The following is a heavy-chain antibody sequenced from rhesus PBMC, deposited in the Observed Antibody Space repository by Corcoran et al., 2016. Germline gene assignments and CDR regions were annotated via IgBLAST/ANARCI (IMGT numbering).Heavy chain of an antibody. CDR3: ARDRGGSRYFDY. CDR2: ISGSNGST. CDR1: GGSISSSHW. D-gene: IGHD6-25*01. J-gene: IGHJ4*01. Sequence: QVQLQESGPGLVKPSETLSLTCAVSGGSISSSHWWSWIRPPPGKGLEWIGYISGSNGSTYYNPSLKSRVTIATDTSKNQFSLKLSSVTAADTAGYYCARDRGGSRYFDYWGQGVLVTVSS. V-gene: IGHV4-65*01.